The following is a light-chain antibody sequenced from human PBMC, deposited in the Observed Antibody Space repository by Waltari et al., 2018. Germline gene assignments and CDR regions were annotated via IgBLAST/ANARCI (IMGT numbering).Light chain of an antibody. CDR1: IYNIGINT. CDR3: GAWDDGVKEWV. Sequence: QSVLTQPPSASGTPGRRVTISCSRTIYNIGINTVNWYQQFPGSAPKLLIFSTTQRPSGVPDRFSASKSGTSASLAINGLQAADEADYYCGAWDDGVKEWVFGGGTKLTVL. V-gene: IGLV1-44*01. CDR2: STT. J-gene: IGLJ3*02.